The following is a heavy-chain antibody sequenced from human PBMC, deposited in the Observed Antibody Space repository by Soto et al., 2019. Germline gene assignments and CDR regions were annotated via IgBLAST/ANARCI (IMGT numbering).Heavy chain of an antibody. Sequence: SETLSLTCTVSGGSISSYYWSWIRQPPGKGLEWIGYIYYSGSTNYNPSLKSRVTISVDTSKNQFSLKLSSVTAADTAVYYCARHLPCSGGSCYQDYWGQGTLVTV. D-gene: IGHD2-15*01. J-gene: IGHJ4*02. V-gene: IGHV4-59*08. CDR3: ARHLPCSGGSCYQDY. CDR2: IYYSGST. CDR1: GGSISSYY.